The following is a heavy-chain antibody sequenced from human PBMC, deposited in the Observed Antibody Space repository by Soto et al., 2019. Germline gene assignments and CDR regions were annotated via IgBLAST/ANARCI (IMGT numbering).Heavy chain of an antibody. V-gene: IGHV4-39*01. CDR2: IYYSGPT. D-gene: IGHD6-6*01. CDR1: GGSITSRGYY. CDR3: ARHVRWDSRSSGCWFDP. J-gene: IGHJ5*02. Sequence: QLQLQESGPGLVKPSETLSLTCTVSGGSITSRGYYWGWIRQPPGRGLEWLGSIYYSGPTYYNPSLKSRVIVSVATSTTHSALKLSSVTVAYAAVYYCARHVRWDSRSSGCWFDPWVQGTLVTVS.